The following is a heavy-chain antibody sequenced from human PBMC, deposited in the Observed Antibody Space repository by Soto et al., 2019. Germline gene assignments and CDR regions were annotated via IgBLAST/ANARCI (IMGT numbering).Heavy chain of an antibody. CDR2: IYYSGST. J-gene: IGHJ4*02. D-gene: IGHD2-15*01. CDR1: GGSISSYY. CDR3: ARHSPGVYCSGGSCPFPPDY. Sequence: SETLSLTCTVSGGSISSYYWSWIRQPPGKGLEWIGYIYYSGSTNYNPSLKSRVTISVDTSKNQFSLKLSSVTAADTAVYYCARHSPGVYCSGGSCPFPPDYWGQGTLVTVSS. V-gene: IGHV4-59*08.